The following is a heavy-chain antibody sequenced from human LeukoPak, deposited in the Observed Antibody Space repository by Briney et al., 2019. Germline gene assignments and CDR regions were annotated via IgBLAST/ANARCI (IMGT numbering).Heavy chain of an antibody. CDR1: GYSISSGYY. J-gene: IGHJ3*02. D-gene: IGHD3-10*01. CDR2: IYHSGST. Sequence: PSETLSLTCTVSGYSISSGYYWGGIRQPPGKGLEWIGSIYHSGSTYYNPSLKSRVNISVDTSKNQFSLKLSSVTAADTAVYYCAREIRGDYAFDIWGQGTMVTVSS. CDR3: AREIRGDYAFDI. V-gene: IGHV4-38-2*02.